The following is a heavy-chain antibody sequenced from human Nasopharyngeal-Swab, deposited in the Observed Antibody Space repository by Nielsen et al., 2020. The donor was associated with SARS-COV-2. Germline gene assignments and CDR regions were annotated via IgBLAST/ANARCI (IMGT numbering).Heavy chain of an antibody. CDR2: IYSGGST. V-gene: IGHV3-66*01. J-gene: IGHJ5*02. Sequence: GESLKISYAASGFTVSSNYMSWVRQAPGKGLEWVSVIYSGGSTYYADSVKGRFTISRDNSKNTLYLQMNSLRAEDTAVYYCARSNWFDPWGQGTLVTVSS. CDR1: GFTVSSNY. CDR3: ARSNWFDP.